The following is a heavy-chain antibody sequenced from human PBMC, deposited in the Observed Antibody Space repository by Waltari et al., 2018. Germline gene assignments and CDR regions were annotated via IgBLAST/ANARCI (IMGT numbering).Heavy chain of an antibody. J-gene: IGHJ6*02. V-gene: IGHV4-39*07. D-gene: IGHD6-19*01. CDR2: IYYRGST. Sequence: QLQLQESGPGLVKPSETLSLTCTVSGGSISSSSYYWVWIRQPPGKGLEWMGSIYYRGSTYYNPSLKSRVTISVDTSKNQFSLKLSSVTAADTAVYYCARSGGIPYYYYGMDVWGQGTTVTVSS. CDR3: ARSGGIPYYYYGMDV. CDR1: GGSISSSSYY.